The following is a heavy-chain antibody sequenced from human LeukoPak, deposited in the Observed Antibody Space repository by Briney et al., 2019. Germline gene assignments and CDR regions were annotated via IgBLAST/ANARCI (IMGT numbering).Heavy chain of an antibody. Sequence: PSETLSLTCTVSGGSISTFYWSWIRQPPGKGLEWIGYIYYTGSTNYNSSLTSRVTISVDTSKNQFSLKLNSVTAADTAVYYCARWPYYSDSVTYSFDYWGQGALVTVSS. D-gene: IGHD3-22*01. CDR1: GGSISTFY. J-gene: IGHJ4*02. V-gene: IGHV4-59*01. CDR3: ARWPYYSDSVTYSFDY. CDR2: IYYTGST.